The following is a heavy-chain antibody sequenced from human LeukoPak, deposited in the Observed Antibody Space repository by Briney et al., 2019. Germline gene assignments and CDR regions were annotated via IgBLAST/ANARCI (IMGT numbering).Heavy chain of an antibody. Sequence: GGSLRLSCAASGFSFSTYAMTWVRQAPGKGLEWVSDISGSGGSTYYADSVKGRFTISRDNAKKSTYLQMNSLRAGDTALYYCARAEGRDGYNYYYYGMDVWGQGTKVIVS. CDR1: GFSFSTYA. D-gene: IGHD5-24*01. CDR2: ISGSGGST. V-gene: IGHV3-23*01. J-gene: IGHJ6*02. CDR3: ARAEGRDGYNYYYYGMDV.